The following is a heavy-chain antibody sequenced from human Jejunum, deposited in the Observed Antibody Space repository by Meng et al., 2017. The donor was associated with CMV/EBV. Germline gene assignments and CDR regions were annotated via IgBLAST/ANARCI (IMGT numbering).Heavy chain of an antibody. Sequence: ACGYKCINYGVAWVGQAPGQGVEWMGWINTYNGNTNYVQSLQGRVSMTTDTSTTTVYMELRSLRSDDTALYYCARSYTSYSFFDFWGQGTMVTVSS. J-gene: IGHJ3*01. CDR1: GYKCINYG. D-gene: IGHD2-21*01. V-gene: IGHV1-18*01. CDR3: ARSYTSYSFFDF. CDR2: INTYNGNT.